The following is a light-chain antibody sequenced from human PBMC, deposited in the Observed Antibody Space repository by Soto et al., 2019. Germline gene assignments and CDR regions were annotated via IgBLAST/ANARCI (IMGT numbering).Light chain of an antibody. CDR2: DVT. CDR1: SGDVGGYNY. CDR3: SSYTSTYTLL. J-gene: IGLJ2*01. Sequence: QSALTQPASVSGSPGQSITISCTGTSGDVGGYNYVSWYQQHPGKAPTLVIYDVTNRPSGVSNRFSGSKSGNTASLTISGLQAEDEADYYCSSYTSTYTLLFGGGTKLTVL. V-gene: IGLV2-14*01.